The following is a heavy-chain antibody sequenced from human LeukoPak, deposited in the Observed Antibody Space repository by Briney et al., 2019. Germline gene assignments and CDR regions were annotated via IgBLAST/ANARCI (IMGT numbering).Heavy chain of an antibody. CDR3: AKPGNSYGFDY. V-gene: IGHV3-23*01. J-gene: IGHJ4*02. CDR2: ISGGGGNT. D-gene: IGHD5-18*01. CDR1: GFIFSSYA. Sequence: GGSLRLSCAASGFIFSSYAMSWVRQAPGKGLEWDSAISGGGGNTYYADYVKGRFTISRDNSKNTLYLQMNSLRAEDTAVYYCAKPGNSYGFDYWGQGTLVTVSS.